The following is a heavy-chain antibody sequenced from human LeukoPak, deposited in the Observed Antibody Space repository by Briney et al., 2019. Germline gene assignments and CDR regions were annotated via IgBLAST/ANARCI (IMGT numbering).Heavy chain of an antibody. CDR3: ARDQYSYAHAAH. D-gene: IGHD5-18*01. CDR1: GFSFTTYD. J-gene: IGHJ4*02. CDR2: IWSNGSNK. Sequence: PGGSLRLSCAASGFSFTTYDMHWVRQAPGKGLEWVAIIWSNGSNKYYADSVKGRSTISRDKSKNTLYLQMNSLRVEDTAMYYCARDQYSYAHAAHWGQGTLVTVSS. V-gene: IGHV3-33*01.